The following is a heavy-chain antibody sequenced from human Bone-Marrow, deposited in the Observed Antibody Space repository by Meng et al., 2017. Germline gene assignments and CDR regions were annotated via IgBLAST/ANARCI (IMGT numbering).Heavy chain of an antibody. Sequence: QVQLQQWGAGLLKPSETLSLTCAVYGGSFSGYYWSWIRQPPGKGLEWIGEFHHSGTTNYNPSLRSRVTISVDTSKNQFSLRLTSVTAADTAVYYCAASSGWYRIDSWGQGTLVTVSS. CDR2: FHHSGTT. CDR3: AASSGWYRIDS. D-gene: IGHD6-19*01. V-gene: IGHV4-34*01. CDR1: GGSFSGYY. J-gene: IGHJ4*02.